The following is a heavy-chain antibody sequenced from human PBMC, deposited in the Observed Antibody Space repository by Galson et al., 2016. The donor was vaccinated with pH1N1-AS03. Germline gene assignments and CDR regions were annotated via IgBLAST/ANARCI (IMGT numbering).Heavy chain of an antibody. CDR1: GFTFSSYA. Sequence: SLRLSCAAPGFTFSSYAMSWVRQTPGKGLEWVSAISGSGVTTYYAESVKGRFTISRDNSKTTVSLQMNSLSADDTAIYYCSKGVRYAFYAQFDRWGQGTLVTVSS. CDR3: SKGVRYAFYAQFDR. CDR2: ISGSGVTT. J-gene: IGHJ4*02. D-gene: IGHD2/OR15-2a*01. V-gene: IGHV3-23*01.